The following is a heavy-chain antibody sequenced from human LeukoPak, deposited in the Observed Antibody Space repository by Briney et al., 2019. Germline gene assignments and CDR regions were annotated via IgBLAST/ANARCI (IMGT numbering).Heavy chain of an antibody. V-gene: IGHV3-15*01. CDR2: IKSKTDGGTT. CDR3: TTDFGSSWIDY. J-gene: IGHJ4*02. D-gene: IGHD6-13*01. Sequence: GGSLRLSCAASGFTFSNAWMSWVRQAPGKGLEWVGRIKSKTDGGTTDYAAPVKGRFTISRDDSKNTQYLQMNSLKTEDTAVYYCTTDFGSSWIDYWGQGTLVTVSS. CDR1: GFTFSNAW.